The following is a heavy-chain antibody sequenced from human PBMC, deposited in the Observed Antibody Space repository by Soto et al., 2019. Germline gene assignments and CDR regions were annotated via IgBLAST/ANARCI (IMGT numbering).Heavy chain of an antibody. D-gene: IGHD4-17*01. CDR1: GYTFTSSG. V-gene: IGHV1-18*01. Sequence: GPEVQKPGASVQVSCKASGYTFTSSGISWVRQAPGQGLEWMGWISAYNGNTNYAQKLQGRVTMTTDTSTSTAYMELRSLRSDDTAVYYCARDRRPSTVTPPTTWGQGTLVTVSS. CDR3: ARDRRPSTVTPPTT. CDR2: ISAYNGNT. J-gene: IGHJ4*02.